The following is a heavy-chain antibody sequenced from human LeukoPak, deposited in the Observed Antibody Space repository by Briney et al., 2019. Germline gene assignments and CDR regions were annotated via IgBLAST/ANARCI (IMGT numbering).Heavy chain of an antibody. CDR1: GGSISSGGYY. D-gene: IGHD2-2*01. Sequence: KSSETLSLTCTVSGGSISSGGYYWSWIRQHPRKGLEWIGYIYSSGSTYYNPSLKSRITISVDTSKNQFSLKLSSVTATDTAVYYCARRGYCSSTSCYEYWFDPWGQGTLVTVSS. CDR2: IYSSGST. J-gene: IGHJ5*02. CDR3: ARRGYCSSTSCYEYWFDP. V-gene: IGHV4-31*03.